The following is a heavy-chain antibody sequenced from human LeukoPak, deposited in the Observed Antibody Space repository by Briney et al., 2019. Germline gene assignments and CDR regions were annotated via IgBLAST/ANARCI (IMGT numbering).Heavy chain of an antibody. CDR3: AKDTAGYCSGGSCCNFDY. D-gene: IGHD2-15*01. CDR1: GFSFNNAY. Sequence: GGSLRLSCGASGFSFNNAYMSWVRQAPGKGLEWVSAISGSGGSTYYADSVKGRFTISRDNSKNTLYLQMNSLRAEDTAVYYCAKDTAGYCSGGSCCNFDYWGQGTLVTVSS. CDR2: ISGSGGST. V-gene: IGHV3-23*01. J-gene: IGHJ4*02.